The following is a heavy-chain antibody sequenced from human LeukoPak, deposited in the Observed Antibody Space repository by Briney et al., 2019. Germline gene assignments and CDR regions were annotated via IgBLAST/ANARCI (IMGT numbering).Heavy chain of an antibody. CDR3: ARVGPIAAAGTFDY. D-gene: IGHD6-13*01. V-gene: IGHV4-39*07. CDR2: IYYSGST. CDR1: GGSIGSSSYY. J-gene: IGHJ4*02. Sequence: SETLSPTCTVSGGSIGSSSYYWGWIRQPPGKGLEWIGSIYYSGSTYYNPSLKSRVTISVDTSKNQFSLKLSSVTAADTAVYYCARVGPIAAAGTFDYWGQGTLVTVSS.